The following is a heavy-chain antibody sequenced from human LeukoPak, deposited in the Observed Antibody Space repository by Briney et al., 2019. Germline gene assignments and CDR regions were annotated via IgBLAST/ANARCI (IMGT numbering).Heavy chain of an antibody. Sequence: ASVKVPCKASGYTFTSYGISWVRQAPGQGLEWMGWISAYNGNTNYAQKLQGRVTMTTDTSTSTAYMELRSLRSDDTAVYYCARVEVVVVTAILIHAFDIWGQGTMVTVSS. J-gene: IGHJ3*02. CDR1: GYTFTSYG. CDR3: ARVEVVVVTAILIHAFDI. CDR2: ISAYNGNT. V-gene: IGHV1-18*01. D-gene: IGHD2-21*02.